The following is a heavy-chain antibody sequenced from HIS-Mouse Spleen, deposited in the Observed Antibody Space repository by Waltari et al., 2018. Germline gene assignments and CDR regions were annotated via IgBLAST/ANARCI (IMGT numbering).Heavy chain of an antibody. D-gene: IGHD6-13*01. Sequence: QLQLQESGPGLVKPSETLSLTCTVSGGSISSSSYYWGWIRQPPAKGLEWIGSRVTISVDTSKNQFSLKLSSVTAADTAVYYCAREIPYSSSWYDWYFDLWGRGTLVTVSS. CDR1: GGSISSSSYY. V-gene: IGHV4-39*07. J-gene: IGHJ2*01. CDR3: AREIPYSSSWYDWYFDL.